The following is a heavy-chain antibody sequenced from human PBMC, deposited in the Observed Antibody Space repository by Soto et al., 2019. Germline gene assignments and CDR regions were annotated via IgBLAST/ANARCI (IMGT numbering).Heavy chain of an antibody. J-gene: IGHJ1*01. D-gene: IGHD6-13*01. CDR3: ARDWYSSSWYLDGYFQH. CDR1: GYTFTSYG. Sequence: QVQLVQSGAEVKKPGASVKVSCKASGYTFTSYGISWVRQAPGQGLEWMGWISAYNGNTNYAQKLQGRVTMTTDTSTSKAYMELRSLRSDDTAVYYCARDWYSSSWYLDGYFQHWGQGTLVTVSS. V-gene: IGHV1-18*01. CDR2: ISAYNGNT.